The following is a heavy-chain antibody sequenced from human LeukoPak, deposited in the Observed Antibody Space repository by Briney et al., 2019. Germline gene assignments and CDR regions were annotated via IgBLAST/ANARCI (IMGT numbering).Heavy chain of an antibody. Sequence: PSETLSLTCTVSGGSISSSSYYWGWIRQPPGKGLEWIGSIYYSGSTYYNPSLKSRVTISVDTSKNQFSLKLSSVTAAGTAVYYCARGRVFDYWGQGTLVTVSS. V-gene: IGHV4-39*01. D-gene: IGHD3-10*01. CDR1: GGSISSSSYY. CDR3: ARGRVFDY. J-gene: IGHJ4*02. CDR2: IYYSGST.